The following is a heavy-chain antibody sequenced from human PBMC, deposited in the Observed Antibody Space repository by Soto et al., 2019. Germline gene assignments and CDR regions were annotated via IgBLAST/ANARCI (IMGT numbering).Heavy chain of an antibody. CDR2: ISGSGGST. J-gene: IGHJ5*02. D-gene: IGHD2-2*02. V-gene: IGHV3-23*01. CDR3: ARDGENIVVVPAAIGSWFDP. CDR1: GFTFSSYA. Sequence: EVQLLESGGGLVQPGGSLRLSCAASGFTFSSYAMSWVRQAPGKGLEWVSAISGSGGSTYYADSVKGRFTISRDNSKNTLYLQMNSLRAEDTAVYYCARDGENIVVVPAAIGSWFDPWGQGTLVTVSS.